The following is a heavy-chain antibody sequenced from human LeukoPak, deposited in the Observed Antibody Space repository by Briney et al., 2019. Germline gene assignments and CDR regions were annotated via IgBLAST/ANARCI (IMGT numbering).Heavy chain of an antibody. J-gene: IGHJ4*02. Sequence: GRSLRLSCAASGFTFDDYAMHWVRQAPGKGLEWVSGISWNSGSIGYADSVKGRFTISRDNAKNSLYLQMNSLRAEDTAVYYCARDSLAVADFDYWGQGTLVTVSS. V-gene: IGHV3-9*01. D-gene: IGHD6-19*01. CDR2: ISWNSGSI. CDR1: GFTFDDYA. CDR3: ARDSLAVADFDY.